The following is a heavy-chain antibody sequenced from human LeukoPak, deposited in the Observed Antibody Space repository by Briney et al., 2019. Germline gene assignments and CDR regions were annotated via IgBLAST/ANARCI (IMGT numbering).Heavy chain of an antibody. CDR1: RFYFSNYW. D-gene: IGHD3-22*01. J-gene: IGHJ3*02. CDR3: TRRYNYDSSGYYYVRDAFDI. CDR2: INLDGTKK. V-gene: IGHV3-7*03. Sequence: GGSLRLSCAASRFYFSNYWMSWVRQAPGKGLEWLANINLDGTKKYYVDSVSGRFTISRDNVRNSLYLQMNSLKTEDTAVYYCTRRYNYDSSGYYYVRDAFDIWGQGTMVTVSS.